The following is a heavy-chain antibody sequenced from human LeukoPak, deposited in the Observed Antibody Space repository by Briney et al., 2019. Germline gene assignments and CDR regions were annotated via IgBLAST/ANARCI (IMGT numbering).Heavy chain of an antibody. CDR3: AKDGAFDI. Sequence: GGSLRLSCAASGFTFSSYAMHWVRQAPGKGLEWVAVISYDGSNKYYADSVKGRFTISRDNSKNTLYLQMNSLRAEDTAVYYCAKDGAFDIWGQGTMVTVSS. V-gene: IGHV3-30-3*01. CDR2: ISYDGSNK. J-gene: IGHJ3*02. CDR1: GFTFSSYA.